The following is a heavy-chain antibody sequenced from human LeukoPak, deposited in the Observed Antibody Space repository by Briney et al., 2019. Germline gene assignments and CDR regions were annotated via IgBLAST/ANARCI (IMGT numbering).Heavy chain of an antibody. CDR2: IYATDLT. V-gene: IGHV4-4*07. Sequence: SETLSLTCTVSGRSIRSVYWNWIRQSAGKGLEWIGRIYATDLTNYNPSLRSRVTLSVDMSKNELSLTLKSVTAADTAVYYCARGFGSGTSPIDLWGQGALVTVSS. CDR1: GRSIRSVY. J-gene: IGHJ5*02. D-gene: IGHD3-10*01. CDR3: ARGFGSGTSPIDL.